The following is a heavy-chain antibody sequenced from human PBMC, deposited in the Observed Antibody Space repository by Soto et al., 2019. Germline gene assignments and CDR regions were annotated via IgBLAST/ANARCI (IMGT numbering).Heavy chain of an antibody. CDR1: GFIFSPYT. J-gene: IGHJ4*02. D-gene: IGHD2-21*02. CDR3: ARGGGFCGADYYKGGIDY. CDR2: ISYDGNDK. V-gene: IGHV3-30-3*01. Sequence: QVQLVESGGGVVQPGRSLRLSCAASGFIFSPYTMHWVRQTPGKGLEWVAVISYDGNDKYYADSVKGRFTISRDNSKNTLYLQMNSLRAEDTALYYCARGGGFCGADYYKGGIDYWGQGTLVTVSS.